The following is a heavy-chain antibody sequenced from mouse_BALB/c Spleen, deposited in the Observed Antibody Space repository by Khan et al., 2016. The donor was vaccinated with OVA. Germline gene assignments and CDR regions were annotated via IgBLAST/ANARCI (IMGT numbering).Heavy chain of an antibody. CDR1: GYSITSGYA. J-gene: IGHJ4*01. CDR2: IYCSGSI. D-gene: IGHD2-1*01. CDR3: TRDGNYMDY. V-gene: IGHV3-1*02. Sequence: EVKLEESGPDLVKPSQSLSLTCTVTGYSITSGYAWHWIRQFPGNKLEWMAYIYCSGSINYNPSLKSRISVTRDTSKNQFFLQLNSVTSEDTATYYCTRDGNYMDYWGQGTSVTVSS.